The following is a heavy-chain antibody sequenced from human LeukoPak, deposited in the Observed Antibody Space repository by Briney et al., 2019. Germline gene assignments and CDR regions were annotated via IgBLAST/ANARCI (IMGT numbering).Heavy chain of an antibody. CDR3: AKGRSGYEGNWFDP. Sequence: GGSLTLSCAASGFTYDAYSMHWVRKVPGKGLEWVAGITRNSRSVGYGDSVKGRFTISRDNAKKSLYLQMNNLGSEDMALYYCAKGRSGYEGNWFDPWGQGTLVTVSS. V-gene: IGHV3-9*03. CDR2: ITRNSRSV. J-gene: IGHJ5*02. D-gene: IGHD5-18*01. CDR1: GFTYDAYS.